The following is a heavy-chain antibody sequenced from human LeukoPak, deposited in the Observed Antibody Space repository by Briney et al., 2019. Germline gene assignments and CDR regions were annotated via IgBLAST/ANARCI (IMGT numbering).Heavy chain of an antibody. V-gene: IGHV3-74*01. CDR3: ARGGYSDY. Sequence: GGSLRLSCAASGFAFSNYWMHWVRQAPGKGLVRVSRINGDGRTTTYADSVKGRFTISRDNAKNTLYLQLNGLRAEDTAVYYCARGGYSDYWGQGTLVTVSS. CDR1: GFAFSNYW. J-gene: IGHJ4*02. CDR2: INGDGRTT. D-gene: IGHD5-18*01.